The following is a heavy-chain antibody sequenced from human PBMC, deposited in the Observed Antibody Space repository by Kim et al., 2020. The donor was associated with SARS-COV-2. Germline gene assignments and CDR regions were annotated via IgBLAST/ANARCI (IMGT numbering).Heavy chain of an antibody. CDR2: IGTAGDT. CDR3: ARGGYQLLSSSYLYYYYGMDV. CDR1: GFTFSSYD. J-gene: IGHJ6*02. D-gene: IGHD2-2*01. Sequence: GGSLRLSCAASGFTFSSYDMHWVRQATGKGLEWVSAIGTAGDTYYPGSVKGRFTISRENAKNSLYLQMNSLRAGDTAVYYCARGGYQLLSSSYLYYYYGMDVWGQGTTVTVSS. V-gene: IGHV3-13*04.